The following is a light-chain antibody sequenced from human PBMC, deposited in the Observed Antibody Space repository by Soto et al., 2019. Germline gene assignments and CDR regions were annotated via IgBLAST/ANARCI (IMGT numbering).Light chain of an antibody. CDR1: QTISTW. Sequence: GDKVTISCRASQTISTWIACYQQKPGKAPKLLVDDASTLQSGGASRFSGSGSGTDFSRTISSLHPDYCDTYYLQQAKMVTWTFGQGTKVDI. V-gene: IGKV1-12*02. CDR3: QQAKMVTWT. J-gene: IGKJ1*01. CDR2: DAS.